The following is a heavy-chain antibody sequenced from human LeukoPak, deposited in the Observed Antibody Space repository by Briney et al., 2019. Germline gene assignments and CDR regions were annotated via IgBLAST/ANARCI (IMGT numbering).Heavy chain of an antibody. CDR3: ARDYRPYYYDSSGYSDY. CDR2: IIPIFGTA. Sequence: SVKVSCKASGGTFSSYAISWVRQAPGQGLEWMGGIIPIFGTANYAQKFQGRVTITTDESTSTAYMELSSLRSEATAVYYCARDYRPYYYDSSGYSDYWGQGTLVTVSS. V-gene: IGHV1-69*05. J-gene: IGHJ4*02. CDR1: GGTFSSYA. D-gene: IGHD3-22*01.